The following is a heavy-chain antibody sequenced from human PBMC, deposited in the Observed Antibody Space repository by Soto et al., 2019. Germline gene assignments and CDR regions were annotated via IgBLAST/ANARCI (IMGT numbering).Heavy chain of an antibody. CDR2: ISWNSDTI. D-gene: IGHD3-10*01. J-gene: IGHJ5*01. CDR1: GFAVENYA. CDR3: VKAHGLGSDYNWFES. Sequence: EVQLVESGGGLVQPGRSLRLSCAASGFAVENYAIHLVRQAQRPGLKWVSGISWNSDTIGNADSVKGRFTISRDTAKNSVYLQRNSLRPEDTALYYCVKAHGLGSDYNWFESWGQGTLVTISS. V-gene: IGHV3-9*01.